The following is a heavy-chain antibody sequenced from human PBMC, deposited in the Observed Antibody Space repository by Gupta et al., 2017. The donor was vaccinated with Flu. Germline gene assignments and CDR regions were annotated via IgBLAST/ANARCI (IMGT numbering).Heavy chain of an antibody. D-gene: IGHD2-15*01. CDR2: IYYSGST. J-gene: IGHJ3*02. V-gene: IGHV4-39*01. CDR3: ARRRDIVVVVAATLYQFGAFDI. Sequence: EWIGSIYYSGSTYYNPSLKSRVTISVDTSKNQFSLKLSSVTAADTAVYYCARRRDIVVVVAATLYQFGAFDIWGQGTMVTVSS.